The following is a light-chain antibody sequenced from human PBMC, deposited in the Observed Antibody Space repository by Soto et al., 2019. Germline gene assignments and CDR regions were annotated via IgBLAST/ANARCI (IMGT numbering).Light chain of an antibody. J-gene: IGKJ1*01. CDR2: AAS. V-gene: IGKV1-16*02. CDR3: QQYKSYSLT. CDR1: QGINTN. Sequence: DIQMTQSPSSLAASVGDRVTITCRASQGINTNLAWFQQKPGKAPKSLIHAASSLQSGVPSKFSGSGSGTDFTLTISSLQAENFATYYCQQYKSYSLTFGQGTKVEVK.